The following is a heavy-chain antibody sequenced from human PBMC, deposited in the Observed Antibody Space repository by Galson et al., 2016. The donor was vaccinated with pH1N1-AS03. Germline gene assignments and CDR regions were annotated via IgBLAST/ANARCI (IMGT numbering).Heavy chain of an antibody. D-gene: IGHD3-22*01. Sequence: SVKVSCKASTDNFVDYGISWVRQAPGQWLEWMGGIVPFSVTTDYAQKFQGRISITADESTSTAYMELSSLTSEDTAVYYCARDRYHGLPGDYYESAYWGQGTLVTVSS. J-gene: IGHJ4*02. CDR2: IVPFSVTT. V-gene: IGHV1-69*13. CDR1: TDNFVDYG. CDR3: ARDRYHGLPGDYYESAY.